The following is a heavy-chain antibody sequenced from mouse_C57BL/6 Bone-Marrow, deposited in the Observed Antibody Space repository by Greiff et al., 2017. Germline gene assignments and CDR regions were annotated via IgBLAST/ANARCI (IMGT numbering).Heavy chain of an antibody. D-gene: IGHD2-1*01. CDR1: GYTFTSYW. Sequence: QVQLQQSGAELVRPGSSVKLSCKASGYTFTSYWMDWVKQRPGQGLEWIGNIYPSDSDTHYNQKFKDKATLTVDKSSSTAYMQLSSLTSEDSAVYYCARVDGNYGGAMDYWGQGTSVTVSS. CDR3: ARVDGNYGGAMDY. V-gene: IGHV1-61*01. J-gene: IGHJ4*01. CDR2: IYPSDSDT.